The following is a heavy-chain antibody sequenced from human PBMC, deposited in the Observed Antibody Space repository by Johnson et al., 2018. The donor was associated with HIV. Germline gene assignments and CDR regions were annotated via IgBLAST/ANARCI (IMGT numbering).Heavy chain of an antibody. J-gene: IGHJ3*02. CDR1: GFTFDDYG. V-gene: IGHV3-20*04. CDR2: INWNGGST. D-gene: IGHD2-21*02. Sequence: VQLVESGGGVVRPGGSLRLSCAASGFTFDDYGMSWVRQAPGKGLEWVSGINWNGGSTGYADSVKGRFTISRDNSKNTLYLQMNSLRAEDTAVYYCARQGGVATAHVGAFDSWGQGTMVTVSS. CDR3: ARQGGVATAHVGAFDS.